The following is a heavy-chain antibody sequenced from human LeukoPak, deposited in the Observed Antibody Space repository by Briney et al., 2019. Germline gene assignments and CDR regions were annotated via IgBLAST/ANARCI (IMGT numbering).Heavy chain of an antibody. D-gene: IGHD4-23*01. V-gene: IGHV3-21*01. CDR1: GFTFSSYT. Sequence: PGGSLRLSCAASGFTFSSYTMNWVRQAPGKGLEWVSSISSSGSSIYYADSVKGRFTISRDNAKNTLYLQMNSLRAEDTAVYYCARDHVGDYGGGLGDWGQGTLVTVAS. CDR3: ARDHVGDYGGGLGD. CDR2: ISSSGSSI. J-gene: IGHJ1*01.